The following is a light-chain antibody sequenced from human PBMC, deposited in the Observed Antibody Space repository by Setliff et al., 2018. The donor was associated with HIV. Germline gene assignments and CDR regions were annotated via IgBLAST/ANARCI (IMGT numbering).Light chain of an antibody. CDR2: YDS. CDR1: NIGSKS. CDR3: QVWDSSSDHSYV. V-gene: IGLV3-21*04. J-gene: IGLJ1*01. Sequence: ELTQPPSVSVAPGKTARITCGGNNIGSKSVHWYRQKPGQAPVLVIYYDSDRPSGIPERFSGSNSGNTATLTISRVEAGDEADYYCQVWDSSSDHSYVFGTGTKVTVL.